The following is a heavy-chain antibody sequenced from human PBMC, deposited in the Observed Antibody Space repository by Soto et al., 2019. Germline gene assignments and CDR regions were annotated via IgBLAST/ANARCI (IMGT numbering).Heavy chain of an antibody. CDR2: ISCDGSNK. CDR3: AREDDYGGSIDY. D-gene: IGHD4-17*01. Sequence: PGGSLRISCASSGFTFSIYAMHWVRQAPGKGLEWVAVISCDGSNKYYADSVKGRFTISRDNSKNTLYLQMNSLRAEDTAVYYCAREDDYGGSIDYWGQGTLVTVSS. V-gene: IGHV3-30-3*01. J-gene: IGHJ4*02. CDR1: GFTFSIYA.